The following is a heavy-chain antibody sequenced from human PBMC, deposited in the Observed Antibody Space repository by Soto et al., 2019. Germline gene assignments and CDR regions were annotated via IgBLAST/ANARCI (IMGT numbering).Heavy chain of an antibody. D-gene: IGHD3-22*01. Sequence: PRPSVKVSCKASGGTFSSYAISWVRQAPGQGLEWMGGIIPIFGTANYAQKFQGRVTITADESTSTAYMELSSLRSEDTAVYYCARSSHYDSSGSVYYFDYWGQGTLVTVSS. CDR2: IIPIFGTA. CDR1: GGTFSSYA. J-gene: IGHJ4*02. CDR3: ARSSHYDSSGSVYYFDY. V-gene: IGHV1-69*13.